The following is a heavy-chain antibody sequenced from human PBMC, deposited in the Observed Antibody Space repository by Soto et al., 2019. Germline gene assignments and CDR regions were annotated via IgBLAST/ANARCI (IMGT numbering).Heavy chain of an antibody. J-gene: IGHJ6*03. V-gene: IGHV3-48*01. CDR2: TSSSSVSR. CDR3: ARDRAVATSYYMDV. D-gene: IGHD6-19*01. Sequence: GGALRLSRAAPEFTFSSYCINWGRPAPGKGLEWVSYTSSSSVSRYYADSVKGRFTISRDNAKNSLYLQMNSLRAEDTAVYYCARDRAVATSYYMDVWGKGTTVTVSS. CDR1: EFTFSSYC.